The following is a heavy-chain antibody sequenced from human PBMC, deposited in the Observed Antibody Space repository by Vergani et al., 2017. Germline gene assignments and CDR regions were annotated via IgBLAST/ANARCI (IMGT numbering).Heavy chain of an antibody. Sequence: EVQLLESGGNLIQPGGSLRLSCGASGFTFSSYSMNWVRQAPGQGLEWVSSISSSSSYIHYSDSLKGRFTISRDNAKSSLYLQMNSLRAEDTGVYYCAGDRYYRGSGSYPYFYFYGLDVWGQGTAVTVSS. CDR1: GFTFSSYS. D-gene: IGHD3-10*01. CDR3: AGDRYYRGSGSYPYFYFYGLDV. J-gene: IGHJ6*02. V-gene: IGHV3-21*01. CDR2: ISSSSSYI.